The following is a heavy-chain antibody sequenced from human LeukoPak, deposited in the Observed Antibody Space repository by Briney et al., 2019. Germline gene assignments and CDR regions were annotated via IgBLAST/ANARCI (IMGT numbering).Heavy chain of an antibody. Sequence: TSETLSLTCTVSGGSISSSSYYWGWIRQPPGKGLEWIGSIYYSGSTYYNPSLKSRVTISVDTSKNQFSLKLSSVTAAGTAVYYCAREDYDSRGYYNSYWGQGTLVTVSS. CDR2: IYYSGST. J-gene: IGHJ4*02. V-gene: IGHV4-39*07. D-gene: IGHD3-22*01. CDR3: AREDYDSRGYYNSY. CDR1: GGSISSSSYY.